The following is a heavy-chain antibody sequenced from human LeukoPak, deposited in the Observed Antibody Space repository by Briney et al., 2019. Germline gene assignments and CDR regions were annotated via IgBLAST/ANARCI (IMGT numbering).Heavy chain of an antibody. V-gene: IGHV3-74*01. Sequence: GGSLRLSCAASGFTFSSYWMHWVRQAPGKGLVWVSRISSDGSSTIYADSVKGRFTISRDNAKNTLYLQMSSLRAEDTAVYYCARGYSGSYYGYWGQGTLVTDSS. CDR3: ARGYSGSYYGY. D-gene: IGHD1-26*01. J-gene: IGHJ4*02. CDR2: ISSDGSST. CDR1: GFTFSSYW.